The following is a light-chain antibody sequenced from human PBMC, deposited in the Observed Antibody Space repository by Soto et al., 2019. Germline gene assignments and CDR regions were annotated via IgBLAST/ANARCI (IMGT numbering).Light chain of an antibody. V-gene: IGLV6-57*04. CDR3: QSYDTNTVV. J-gene: IGLJ2*01. CDR1: SGSIVSNS. Sequence: NFMLTQPHSVSESPGKTVTISCTRSSGSIVSNSVQWYRQRPGSAPTIVIYEDDQRPSGVPNRFAGSIDRSSNSASLTISGLQTEDEADYYCQSYDTNTVVFGGGTKVTVL. CDR2: EDD.